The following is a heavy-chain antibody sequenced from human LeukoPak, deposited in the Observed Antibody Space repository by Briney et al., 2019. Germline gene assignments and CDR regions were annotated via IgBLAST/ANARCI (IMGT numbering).Heavy chain of an antibody. V-gene: IGHV3-30-3*01. CDR1: GFTFSSYA. D-gene: IGHD2-2*01. Sequence: PGRSLRLSCAASGFTFSSYAMHWVRQAPGKGLEWVAVISYDGSNKYYADSVKGRFTISRDNSKNTLYLQMNSLRAEDTAVYYCASWKLGYCSSTSCYSDAFDIWGQGTMVTVSS. J-gene: IGHJ3*02. CDR2: ISYDGSNK. CDR3: ASWKLGYCSSTSCYSDAFDI.